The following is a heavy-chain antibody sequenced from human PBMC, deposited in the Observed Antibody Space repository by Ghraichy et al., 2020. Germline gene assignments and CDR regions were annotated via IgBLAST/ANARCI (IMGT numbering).Heavy chain of an antibody. Sequence: GGSLRLSCAASGFTFSSYAMSWVRQAPGKGLEWVSAISGSVGSTYYADSVKGRFTISRDNSKNTLYLQMNSLRAEDTAVYYCAKRGESIAARRHYGMDVWGQGTTVTVSS. CDR3: AKRGESIAARRHYGMDV. CDR2: ISGSVGST. J-gene: IGHJ6*02. V-gene: IGHV3-23*01. D-gene: IGHD6-6*01. CDR1: GFTFSSYA.